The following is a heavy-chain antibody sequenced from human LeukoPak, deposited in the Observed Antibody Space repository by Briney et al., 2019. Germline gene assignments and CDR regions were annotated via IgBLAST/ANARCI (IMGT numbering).Heavy chain of an antibody. D-gene: IGHD3-10*01. CDR1: GGSFSGYY. CDR2: INHSGSA. CDR3: ARGFSWFGATGICFDY. J-gene: IGHJ4*02. Sequence: SETLSLTCAVYGGSFSGYYWSWIRQPPGKGLEWIGEINHSGSANYNPSLKSRVTISVDTSKNQFSLKLSSVTAADTAVYYCARGFSWFGATGICFDYWGQGTLVTVSS. V-gene: IGHV4-34*01.